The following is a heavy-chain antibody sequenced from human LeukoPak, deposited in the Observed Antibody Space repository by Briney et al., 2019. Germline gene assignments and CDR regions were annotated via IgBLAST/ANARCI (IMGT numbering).Heavy chain of an antibody. J-gene: IGHJ6*03. D-gene: IGHD1-7*01. CDR1: GGSFSNYY. Sequence: PSETLSLTCAVYGGSFSNYYWSWIRQPPGKGLEWIGEINDSGRINYNPSLMSRVTVSVDTSKNQFSLRLTSVTATDTAVYYCARRWNYGRNYYIDVWGNGARVSVSS. CDR3: ARRWNYGRNYYIDV. V-gene: IGHV4-34*01. CDR2: INDSGRI.